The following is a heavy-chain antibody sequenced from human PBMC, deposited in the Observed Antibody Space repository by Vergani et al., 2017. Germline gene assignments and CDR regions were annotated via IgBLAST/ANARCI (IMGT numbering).Heavy chain of an antibody. V-gene: IGHV4-4*07. CDR2: ISVRGDT. CDR3: ARDDKVIGGGNNWFDP. J-gene: IGHJ5*02. CDR1: GRSLSAYF. D-gene: IGHD3-16*01. Sequence: QVQLQASGPGLVKPSEPLSLTCSVSGRSLSAYFWTWIRQPAGKGLEWIGRISVRGDTNHNPSLKSRVIMSVDTSKNQFFLRLSSVTAPDTAVYYCARDDKVIGGGNNWFDPLGQGTLVIVSS.